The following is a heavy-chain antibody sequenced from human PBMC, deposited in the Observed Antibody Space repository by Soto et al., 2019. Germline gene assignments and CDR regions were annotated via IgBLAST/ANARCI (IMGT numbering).Heavy chain of an antibody. CDR3: GRLEGLATISYYFDY. V-gene: IGHV4-59*08. CDR1: GGSISSYY. J-gene: IGHJ4*02. Sequence: TSETLSLTCTVSGGSISSYYWSWIRQPPGKGLEWIGNIYYSGSTNYNPSLESRVTISVDKSKNQFSLKLMSLSAADTAVYYCGRLEGLATISYYFDYWGQGALVTVS. D-gene: IGHD3-9*01. CDR2: IYYSGST.